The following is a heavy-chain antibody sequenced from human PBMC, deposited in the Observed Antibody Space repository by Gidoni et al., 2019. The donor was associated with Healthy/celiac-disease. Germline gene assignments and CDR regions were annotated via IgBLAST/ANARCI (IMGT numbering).Heavy chain of an antibody. V-gene: IGHV4-34*01. D-gene: IGHD3-3*01. CDR1: GGSFSGYY. Sequence: QVQLQQWGAGLLKPSETLSLTCAVYGGSFSGYYWSWIRQPPGKGLEWIGEINHSGSTNYNPSLKSRVTISVDTSKNQFSLKLSSVTAADTAVYYCAGRISITIFGVVPPRPYYFDYWGQGTLVTVS. CDR3: AGRISITIFGVVPPRPYYFDY. CDR2: INHSGST. J-gene: IGHJ4*02.